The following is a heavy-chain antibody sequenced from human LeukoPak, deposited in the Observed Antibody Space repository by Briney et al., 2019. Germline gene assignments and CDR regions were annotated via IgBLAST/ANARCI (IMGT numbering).Heavy chain of an antibody. CDR2: ISSSSYT. V-gene: IGHV3-11*03. Sequence: GGSLRLSCAASGFTFSDYYMSWIRQAPGKGLEGVSYISSSSYTNYADSEKGRFTISRDNAKNSLYLQMNSLRAEDTAVYYCARSYDSSGYSFDYWGQGTLVTVSS. CDR3: ARSYDSSGYSFDY. J-gene: IGHJ4*02. CDR1: GFTFSDYY. D-gene: IGHD3-22*01.